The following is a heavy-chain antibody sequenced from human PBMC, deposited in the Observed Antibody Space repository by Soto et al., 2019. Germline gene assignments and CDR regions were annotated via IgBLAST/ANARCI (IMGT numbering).Heavy chain of an antibody. D-gene: IGHD3-3*01. CDR3: AKDLDRVAYYDFWSGSETYAFDI. J-gene: IGHJ3*02. V-gene: IGHV3-23*01. CDR1: GFTFSSYA. CDR2: ISGSGGST. Sequence: VGSLRLSCAASGFTFSSYAMSWVRQVPGKGLEWVSAISGSGGSTYYADSVKGRFTISRDNSKNTLYLQMNSLRAEDTAVYYCAKDLDRVAYYDFWSGSETYAFDIWGQGTMVTVSS.